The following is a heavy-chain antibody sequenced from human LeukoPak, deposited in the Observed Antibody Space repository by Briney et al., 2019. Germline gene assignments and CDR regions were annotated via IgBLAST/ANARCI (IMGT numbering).Heavy chain of an antibody. V-gene: IGHV4-30-2*01. Sequence: PSETLSLTCTVSGGSISSGGYSWSWIRQPPGKGLEWIGYIYHSGSTYYNPSLKSRVTISVDRSKNQFSLKLSSVTAADTAVYYCARVRIDYSIDYWGQGTLVTVSS. CDR1: GGSISSGGYS. D-gene: IGHD4-11*01. J-gene: IGHJ4*02. CDR3: ARVRIDYSIDY. CDR2: IYHSGST.